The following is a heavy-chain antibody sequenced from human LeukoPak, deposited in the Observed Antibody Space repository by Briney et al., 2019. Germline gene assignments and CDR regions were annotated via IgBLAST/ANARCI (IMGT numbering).Heavy chain of an antibody. CDR3: ARSPQGTATTANWLDP. Sequence: SETLSLTCTVSGGSISSYYWSWIRQPPGKGLKWIGSMSYSGRTYYNPSLKTRVTVSLDTSKNQFSLNLISVTAADTAVYYCARSPQGTATTANWLDPWGQGTLVTVSS. D-gene: IGHD4-17*01. CDR1: GGSISSYY. J-gene: IGHJ5*02. V-gene: IGHV4-39*07. CDR2: MSYSGRT.